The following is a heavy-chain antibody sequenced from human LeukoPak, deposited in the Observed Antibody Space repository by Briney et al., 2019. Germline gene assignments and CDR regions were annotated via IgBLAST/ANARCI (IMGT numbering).Heavy chain of an antibody. D-gene: IGHD5-12*01. J-gene: IGHJ4*02. CDR3: TKTTSGSFDY. V-gene: IGHV3-15*01. CDR1: GFTFSNAW. CDR2: IRSKTDGGTT. Sequence: GGSLRLSCAASGFTFSNAWMSWVRQAPGKGLEWVSRIRSKTDGGTTDYAAPVKGRFTISRDDSKNTLYLQMNSLKTEDTAVYYCTKTTSGSFDYWGQGTLVTVSS.